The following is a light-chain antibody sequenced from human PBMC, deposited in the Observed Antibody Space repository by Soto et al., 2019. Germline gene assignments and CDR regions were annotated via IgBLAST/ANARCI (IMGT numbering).Light chain of an antibody. J-gene: IGLJ3*02. CDR3: QVWDGGSDHRV. V-gene: IGLV3-21*04. CDR1: NIGGKS. CDR2: YDS. Sequence: VVTQAPAVSVAPGETATITCGGNNIGGKSVHWYQQRPGQAPVMVIYYDSDRASEIPERFSGRNTGNTATLTISRVEAGDEADYYCQVWDGGSDHRVFGGGTKVTVL.